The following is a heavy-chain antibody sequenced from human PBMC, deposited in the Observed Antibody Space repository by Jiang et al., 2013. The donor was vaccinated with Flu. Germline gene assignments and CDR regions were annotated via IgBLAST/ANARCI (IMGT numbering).Heavy chain of an antibody. CDR3: ARAYYYGSGADY. V-gene: IGHV4-38-2*02. J-gene: IGHJ4*02. Sequence: PGLVKPSETLSLTCTVSGYSISSGYYWGWIRQPPGKGLEWIGTIYHSGNTYYNPSLKSRVTISVDTSKNQFSLKLSSLTAADTAVYYCARAYYYGSGADYWGQGTLVIVSS. CDR1: GYSISSGYY. D-gene: IGHD3-10*01. CDR2: IYHSGNT.